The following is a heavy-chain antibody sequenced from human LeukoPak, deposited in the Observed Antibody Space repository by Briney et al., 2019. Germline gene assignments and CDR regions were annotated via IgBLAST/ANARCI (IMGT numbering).Heavy chain of an antibody. J-gene: IGHJ5*02. V-gene: IGHV4-59*08. CDR3: ARTVPYSSWYINWFDP. CDR1: GGSISSYY. D-gene: IGHD6-13*01. Sequence: PSETLSLTCTVSGGSISSYYWSWIRQPPGKGLEWIGSIYHSGSTYYNPSLKSRVTISVDTSKNQFSLKLSSVTAADTAVYYCARTVPYSSWYINWFDPWGQGTLVTVSS. CDR2: IYHSGST.